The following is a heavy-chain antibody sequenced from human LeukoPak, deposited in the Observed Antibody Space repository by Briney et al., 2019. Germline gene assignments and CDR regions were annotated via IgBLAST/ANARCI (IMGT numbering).Heavy chain of an antibody. CDR2: IIPIFGTA. Sequence: GASVKVSCKASGGTFSSYAISWARQAPGQGLEWMGGIIPIFGTANYAQKFQGRVTITADESTSTAYMELSSLRSEDTAVCYCARAPYHDYGDCGFFDYWGQGTLVTVSS. J-gene: IGHJ4*02. V-gene: IGHV1-69*13. CDR1: GGTFSSYA. CDR3: ARAPYHDYGDCGFFDY. D-gene: IGHD4-17*01.